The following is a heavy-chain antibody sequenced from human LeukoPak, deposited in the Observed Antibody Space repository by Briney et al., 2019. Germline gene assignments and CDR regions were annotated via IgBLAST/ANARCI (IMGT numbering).Heavy chain of an antibody. D-gene: IGHD1-1*01. CDR1: GFTFSGSA. V-gene: IGHV3-73*01. CDR3: TSGLSVRRSNNTPVDY. J-gene: IGHJ4*02. CDR2: IRSKANSYAT. Sequence: PGGSLRLSCTASGFTFSGSAMHWVRQASGKGLEWVGRIRSKANSYATVYAASVKGRFTISRDGSKNTAYLQMNSLKTEDTAVYYCTSGLSVRRSNNTPVDYWGQGTLVTVSS.